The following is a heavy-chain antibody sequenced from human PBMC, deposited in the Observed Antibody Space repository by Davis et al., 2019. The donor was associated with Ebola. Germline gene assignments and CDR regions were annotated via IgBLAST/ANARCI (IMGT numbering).Heavy chain of an antibody. CDR2: ISSSGSTT. J-gene: IGHJ4*02. CDR3: ARSTRAGYSSGWNDY. CDR1: GFTFSSYE. Sequence: GGSLRLSCAASGFTFSSYEMNWVRQAPGKGLEWVSYISSSGSTTYYADSVKGRFTISRDNAKNSLYLQMNSLRDEDTAVYYCARSTRAGYSSGWNDYWGQGTLVTVSS. V-gene: IGHV3-48*03. D-gene: IGHD6-19*01.